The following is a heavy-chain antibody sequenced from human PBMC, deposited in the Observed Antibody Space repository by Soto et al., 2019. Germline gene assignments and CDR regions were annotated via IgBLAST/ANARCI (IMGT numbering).Heavy chain of an antibody. J-gene: IGHJ6*02. V-gene: IGHV1-8*01. CDR2: MSPNSGAT. D-gene: IGHD1-1*01. CDR3: ARGVDAGVDV. Sequence: AEGRVGYEGSGYTFTSHYINWLRQATGQGLEWMGWMSPNSGATGYAQKFQGRVTMTRDTSISTAYMELSNLRSEDTAIYYCARGVDAGVDVWGEGSTVTV. CDR1: GYTFTSHY.